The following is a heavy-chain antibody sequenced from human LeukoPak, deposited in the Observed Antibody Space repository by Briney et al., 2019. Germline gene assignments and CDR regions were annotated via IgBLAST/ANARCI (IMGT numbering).Heavy chain of an antibody. V-gene: IGHV1-2*06. CDR2: INPNTGTT. J-gene: IGHJ3*02. D-gene: IGHD3-22*01. CDR3: ARVSSSGGYYSYDTFNI. CDR1: GYTFTDYY. Sequence: ASVKVSCKASGYTFTDYYMHWVRQAPGQGLEWMGRINPNTGTTNYAQKFQGRVTMIRDTSINTAYMELSSLRSDDTAVYYCARVSSSGGYYSYDTFNIWGQGTMVTVSS.